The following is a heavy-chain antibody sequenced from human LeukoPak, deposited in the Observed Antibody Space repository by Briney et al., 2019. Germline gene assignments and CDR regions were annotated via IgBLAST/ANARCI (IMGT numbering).Heavy chain of an antibody. CDR1: GGSISSYY. V-gene: IGHV4-59*12. J-gene: IGHJ4*02. D-gene: IGHD3-22*01. CDR2: IYYSGST. CDR3: ADSSGYYGSPFDY. Sequence: SETLSLTCTVSGGSISSYYWSWIRQPPGKGLEWIGYIYYSGSTNYNPSLKSRVTISVDTSKNQFSLKLSSVTAADTAVYYCADSSGYYGSPFDYWGQGTLVTVSS.